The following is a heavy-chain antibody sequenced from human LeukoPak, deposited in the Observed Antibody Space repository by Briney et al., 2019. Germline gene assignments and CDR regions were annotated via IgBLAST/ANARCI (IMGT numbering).Heavy chain of an antibody. CDR1: GGTFSSYA. CDR3: ASATTPGYSSGWDH. D-gene: IGHD6-19*01. V-gene: IGHV1-69*04. J-gene: IGHJ4*02. Sequence: GASVKVSCKASGGTFSSYAIIWVRQAPGQGLEWMGRIIPILGIANYAQKFQGRVTITADKSTSTAYMELSSLRSEDTAVYYCASATTPGYSSGWDHWGQGTLVTVSS. CDR2: IIPILGIA.